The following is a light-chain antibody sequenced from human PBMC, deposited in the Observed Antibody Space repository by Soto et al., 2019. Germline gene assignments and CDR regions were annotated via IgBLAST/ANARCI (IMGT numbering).Light chain of an antibody. J-gene: IGKJ1*01. CDR1: QSISSY. CDR3: RQHYSVPPT. CDR2: DAS. V-gene: IGKV3D-15*01. Sequence: DILMTQSPSSLSVSPGDRATLSCRASQSISSYLVWYQQKPGQAPRLLIYDASNRRTGVPSRFSGSGSGTDFTLTISSLQPDDFATYYCRQHYSVPPTFGQGTKVDIK.